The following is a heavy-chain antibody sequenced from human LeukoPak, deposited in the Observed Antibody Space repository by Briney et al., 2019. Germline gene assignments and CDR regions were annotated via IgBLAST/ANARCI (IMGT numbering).Heavy chain of an antibody. CDR1: GYTFTSYG. V-gene: IGHV1-18*01. CDR2: ISAYNGNT. J-gene: IGHJ4*02. D-gene: IGHD1-26*01. Sequence: ASVKVSCKASGYTFTSYGINWVRQAPGQGLEWMGWISAYNGNTNYAQNLQGRVTMTTDTSTSTAFMELRSLRSDDTAVYYCARAPRGGASDYWGQGTLVTVSS. CDR3: ARAPRGGASDY.